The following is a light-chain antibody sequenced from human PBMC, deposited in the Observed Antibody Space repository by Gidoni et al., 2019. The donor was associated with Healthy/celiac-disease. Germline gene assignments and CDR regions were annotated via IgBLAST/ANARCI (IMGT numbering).Light chain of an antibody. CDR1: QSVSSSY. CDR2: GAS. V-gene: IGKV3-20*01. CDR3: QQYGSSPPFT. J-gene: IGKJ3*01. Sequence: IVLTQSPGTLSLSPGERATLSCRASQSVSSSYLAWYQQKPGQAPRLLIYGASSRATGIPDRFSGSGSGTDFTLTSSRLEPEDFAVYYCQQYGSSPPFTVGPGTKVDIK.